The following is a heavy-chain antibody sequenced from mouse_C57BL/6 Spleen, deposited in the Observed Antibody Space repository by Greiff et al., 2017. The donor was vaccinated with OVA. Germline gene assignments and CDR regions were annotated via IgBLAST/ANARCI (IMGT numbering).Heavy chain of an antibody. V-gene: IGHV2-9-1*01. Sequence: VQGVESGPGLVEPSQSLTITCTVSGFSLTSYAISWVRQPPGKGLEWLGVIWTGGGTNYNSAPKSRLSISKKDTKSQVFLKINRLQTDDTAKYYCARTYDGSREGYYAMDYWGQGTSVTVSS. CDR2: IWTGGGT. J-gene: IGHJ4*01. CDR1: GFSLTSYA. D-gene: IGHD1-1*01. CDR3: ARTYDGSREGYYAMDY.